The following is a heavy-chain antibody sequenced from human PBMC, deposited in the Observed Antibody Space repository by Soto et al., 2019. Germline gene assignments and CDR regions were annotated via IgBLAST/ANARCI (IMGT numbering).Heavy chain of an antibody. V-gene: IGHV4-59*08. CDR1: GGSISSYY. CDR3: ARLRCCGGSCYSERDNWFDT. D-gene: IGHD2-15*01. J-gene: IGHJ5*02. CDR2: LYYSGST. Sequence: PSQTMSLTWTVAGGSISSYYWSWIRKTPGKGLEWIGYLYYSGSTNYNPSLKSRLTISVHTSKNQFPRKLCPVTAAYMAAYHGARLRCCGGSCYSERDNWFDTWGQGTLVTVSS.